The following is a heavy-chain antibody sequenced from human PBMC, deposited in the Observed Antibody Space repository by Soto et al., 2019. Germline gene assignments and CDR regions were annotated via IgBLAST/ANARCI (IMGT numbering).Heavy chain of an antibody. Sequence: EVQLLESGGGLVQPGGSLRLSCAASGFTFSSYAMSWVRQAPGKGLEWVSAISGSGGSTYYADSVKGRFTISRDNSKNTLYLQMNSLRAEDTTVYYCVFDFWSGYYRGRYFDYWGQGTLVTVSS. CDR2: ISGSGGST. V-gene: IGHV3-23*01. D-gene: IGHD3-3*01. J-gene: IGHJ4*02. CDR1: GFTFSSYA. CDR3: VFDFWSGYYRGRYFDY.